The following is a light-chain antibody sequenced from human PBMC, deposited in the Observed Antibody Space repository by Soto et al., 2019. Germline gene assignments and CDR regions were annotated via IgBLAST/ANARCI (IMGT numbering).Light chain of an antibody. CDR3: HQYYSWPRGT. Sequence: EIVMTQSPGTLSVSPGERATLSCRASQNIITNLAWYQQKPGQAPRLLIFFASTRVTGIPARFSGSGSGTEFPLTISSLQSEDFAVYYCHQYYSWPRGTFGQGTKVEVK. CDR2: FAS. CDR1: QNIITN. J-gene: IGKJ1*01. V-gene: IGKV3-15*01.